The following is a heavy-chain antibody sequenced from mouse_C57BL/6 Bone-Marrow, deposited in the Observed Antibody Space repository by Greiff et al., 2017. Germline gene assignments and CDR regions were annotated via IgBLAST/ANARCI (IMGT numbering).Heavy chain of an antibody. D-gene: IGHD2-4*01. CDR2: IDPSDSYT. CDR3: AREVYYDYFFDY. V-gene: IGHV1-69*01. Sequence: QVQLKQPGAELVMPGASVKLSCKASGYTFTSYWMHWVKQRPGQGLEWIGEIDPSDSYTNYNQKFKGKSTLTVDNSSSTAYMQLSSLTSEDSTVYYCAREVYYDYFFDYWGQGTTLTVSS. J-gene: IGHJ2*01. CDR1: GYTFTSYW.